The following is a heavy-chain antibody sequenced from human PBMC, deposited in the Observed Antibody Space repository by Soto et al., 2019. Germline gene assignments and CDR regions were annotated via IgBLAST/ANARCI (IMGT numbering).Heavy chain of an antibody. CDR1: GYSFTSYW. CDR3: ARGPIYGDYIITEYFQH. D-gene: IGHD4-17*01. J-gene: IGHJ1*01. Sequence: GESLKISCKGSGYSFTSYWISWVRQMPGKGLEWMVRIDPSDSYTNYSPSFQGHVTISADKSISTAYLQWSSLKASDTAMYYCARGPIYGDYIITEYFQHWGQGTLVTVSS. V-gene: IGHV5-10-1*01. CDR2: IDPSDSYT.